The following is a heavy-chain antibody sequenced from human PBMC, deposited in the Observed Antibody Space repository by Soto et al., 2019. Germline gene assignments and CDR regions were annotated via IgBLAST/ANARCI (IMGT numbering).Heavy chain of an antibody. J-gene: IGHJ6*02. Sequence: QLQLQESGPGLVKPSETLSLTCTVSGGSISSSSYYWGWIRQPPGKGLEWIGSIYYSGSTYYNPSLKSRVTISVETSKHHFSQKLNSGTAADTAVYYCASSDLVVVPAAMTGRYYYGMDVWGQGTTVTVSS. D-gene: IGHD2-2*01. V-gene: IGHV4-39*01. CDR3: ASSDLVVVPAAMTGRYYYGMDV. CDR2: IYYSGST. CDR1: GGSISSSSYY.